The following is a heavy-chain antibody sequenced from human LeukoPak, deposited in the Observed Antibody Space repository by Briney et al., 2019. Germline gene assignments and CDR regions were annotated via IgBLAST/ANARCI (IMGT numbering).Heavy chain of an antibody. Sequence: SDPLSLTCTVSGGSISSYYWSWIRQPPGKGLEGIGYVDYSGSTNYSPSLKRRVPISVDTSKNQFSLKLSSVSAADTAVYFCARHAKNWGRTFDYWGQGTLVTVSS. CDR2: VDYSGST. CDR3: ARHAKNWGRTFDY. D-gene: IGHD7-27*01. J-gene: IGHJ4*02. V-gene: IGHV4-59*08. CDR1: GGSISSYY.